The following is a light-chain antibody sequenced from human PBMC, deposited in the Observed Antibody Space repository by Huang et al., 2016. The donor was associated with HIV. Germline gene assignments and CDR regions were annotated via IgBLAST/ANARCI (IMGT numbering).Light chain of an antibody. CDR2: GAS. CDR1: QSVSSSY. J-gene: IGKJ1*01. Sequence: EIVLTQSPGTLSLSPGERATLSCRASQSVSSSYLVWYQQKPGQAPRFLFYGASSRATGIPDRFSGSGSGTDFTLTISRLEPEDFAVYYCQQYDSSPWTFGQGTKVEIK. CDR3: QQYDSSPWT. V-gene: IGKV3-20*01.